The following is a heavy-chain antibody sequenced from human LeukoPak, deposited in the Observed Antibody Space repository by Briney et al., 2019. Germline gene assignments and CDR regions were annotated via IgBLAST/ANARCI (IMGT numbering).Heavy chain of an antibody. J-gene: IGHJ6*03. D-gene: IGHD3-10*01. CDR2: IGGGGSDT. V-gene: IGHV3-23*01. CDR1: GFTFTQIG. Sequence: GGSLRLSCAVSGFTFTQIGMGWVRQAPGKGLEWVSAIGGGGSDTKYTDSVQGRFTISRDNSKNTLYLQMNSLRAEDTAVYYCAKARRTFGDNAYYYYYMDVWGKGTTVTISS. CDR3: AKARRTFGDNAYYYYYMDV.